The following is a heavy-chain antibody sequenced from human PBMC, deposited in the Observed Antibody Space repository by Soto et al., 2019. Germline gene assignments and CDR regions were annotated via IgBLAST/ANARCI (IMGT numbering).Heavy chain of an antibody. CDR3: ARVSSVWGSYRDRWFDP. D-gene: IGHD3-16*02. CDR2: IIPIFGTA. J-gene: IGHJ5*02. CDR1: GGTFSSYA. Sequence: QVQLVQSGAEVKKPGSSVKVSCKASGGTFSSYAISWVRQAPGQGLEWMGGIIPIFGTANYAQKFQGRVTITADESTSTAYMELSSLRCEDTAVYYCARVSSVWGSYRDRWFDPWGQGTLVTVSS. V-gene: IGHV1-69*01.